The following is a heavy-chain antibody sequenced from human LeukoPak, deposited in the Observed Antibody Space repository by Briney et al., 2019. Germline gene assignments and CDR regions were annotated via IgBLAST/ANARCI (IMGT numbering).Heavy chain of an antibody. V-gene: IGHV1-8*03. CDR1: GYTFTSYD. Sequence: ASVKVSCKASGYTFTSYDINWVRQATGQGLEWMGWMNPNSGNTGYAQKFQGRVTITRNTSISTAYMELSSLRSDDTAVYYCARDFAGYGDPFYYWGQGTLVTVSS. J-gene: IGHJ4*02. CDR3: ARDFAGYGDPFYY. CDR2: MNPNSGNT. D-gene: IGHD4-17*01.